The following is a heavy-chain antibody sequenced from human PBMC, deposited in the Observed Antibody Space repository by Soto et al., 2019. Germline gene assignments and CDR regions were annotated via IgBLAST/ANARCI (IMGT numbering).Heavy chain of an antibody. CDR1: GGSISSGGYY. V-gene: IGHV4-31*03. CDR2: IYYSGST. D-gene: IGHD3-22*01. Sequence: QVQLQESGPGLVKPSQTLSLTCTVSGGSISSGGYYWSWIRQHPGKGLEWIGYIYYSGSTYYNPSLKGRVTTSVDTSKNQSSLKLSSVTAADTAVYYCARGRGTISGYYPFFDYWGQGTLVTVSS. J-gene: IGHJ4*02. CDR3: ARGRGTISGYYPFFDY.